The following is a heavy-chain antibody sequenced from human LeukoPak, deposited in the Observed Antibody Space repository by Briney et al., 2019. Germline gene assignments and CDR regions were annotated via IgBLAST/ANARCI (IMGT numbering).Heavy chain of an antibody. CDR3: AIWSRYSYGLTYYYYYMDV. D-gene: IGHD5-18*01. Sequence: GGSLRLSCAASGFTFSSYAMSWVRQAPGKGLEWVSAISGSGGSTYYADSVKGRFTISRDNSKNTLYLQMNSLRAEDTAVYYCAIWSRYSYGLTYYYYYMDVWGKGTTVTVSS. CDR1: GFTFSSYA. J-gene: IGHJ6*03. CDR2: ISGSGGST. V-gene: IGHV3-23*01.